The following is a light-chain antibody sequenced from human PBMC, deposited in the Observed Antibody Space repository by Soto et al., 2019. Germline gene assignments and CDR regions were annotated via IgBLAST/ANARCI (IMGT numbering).Light chain of an antibody. V-gene: IGKV3-15*01. CDR2: GAS. Sequence: EIVMTQSPAILSVSPGERATLSCRASQSVSSNLACYQQKPGQAPRLLIFGASTRATGIPARFSGSGSGTEFTLTISSLQSEDFAVYYCQQYNTWPPITFGPGTRLDIK. CDR3: QQYNTWPPIT. J-gene: IGKJ5*01. CDR1: QSVSSN.